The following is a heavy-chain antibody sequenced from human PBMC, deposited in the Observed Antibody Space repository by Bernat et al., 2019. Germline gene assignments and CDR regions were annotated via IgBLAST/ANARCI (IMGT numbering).Heavy chain of an antibody. CDR2: IRSKTDGGTS. J-gene: IGHJ6*02. Sequence: EVQVVESGGGLVKPGGSLRLSCAVSGFTFSTAWMNWVRQAPGRGLEWVGRIRSKTDGGTSDYAPPVKGRFIISRDDSIDTVYLQMNSLRAEDTAVYYCAKGDDFWSGYYEYGMDVWGQGTTVTVSS. V-gene: IGHV3-15*07. D-gene: IGHD3-3*01. CDR3: AKGDDFWSGYYEYGMDV. CDR1: GFTFSTAW.